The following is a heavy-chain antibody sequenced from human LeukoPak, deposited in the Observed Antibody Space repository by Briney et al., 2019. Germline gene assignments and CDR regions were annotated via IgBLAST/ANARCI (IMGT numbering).Heavy chain of an antibody. J-gene: IGHJ4*02. Sequence: SVKVSCKASGGTSSSYAISWVRQAPGQGLEWMGRIIPILGIANYAQKFQGRVTITADKSTSTAYMELSSLRSEDTAVYYCARDRSGSYYVGYLDYWGQGTLVTVSS. CDR1: GGTSSSYA. V-gene: IGHV1-69*04. CDR3: ARDRSGSYYVGYLDY. CDR2: IIPILGIA. D-gene: IGHD1-26*01.